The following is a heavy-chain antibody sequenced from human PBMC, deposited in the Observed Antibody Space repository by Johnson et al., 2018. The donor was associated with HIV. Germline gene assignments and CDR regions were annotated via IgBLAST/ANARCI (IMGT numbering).Heavy chain of an antibody. CDR3: TTAYPTGYSSSKRLDTFDI. Sequence: EVQLMESGGGVVQPGGSLRLSCAASGFTFDDYGMSWVRQAPGKGLEWVGRIKSKTDGGKTDYASRVQGRFTISREDSKNTLYLQMNSLKTEDTAVYYCTTAYPTGYSSSKRLDTFDIWGQGTMVTVSS. CDR1: GFTFDDYG. CDR2: IKSKTDGGKT. V-gene: IGHV3-15*01. J-gene: IGHJ3*02. D-gene: IGHD6-13*01.